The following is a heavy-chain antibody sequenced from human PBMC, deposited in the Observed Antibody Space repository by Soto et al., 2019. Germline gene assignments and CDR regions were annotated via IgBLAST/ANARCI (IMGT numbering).Heavy chain of an antibody. D-gene: IGHD1-26*01. Sequence: QVQLVQSGAEVNEPGASVKVSCKASGYTFTSYTISWVRQAPAQVLEWMGRISPYNGNTNYAQKPQGRVTMSTDTSASIAYMGLRSLRSDDPAVYYCKGVVGALGHWFDPWGQGTLVTVSS. CDR1: GYTFTSYT. V-gene: IGHV1-18*01. CDR3: KGVVGALGHWFDP. J-gene: IGHJ5*02. CDR2: ISPYNGNT.